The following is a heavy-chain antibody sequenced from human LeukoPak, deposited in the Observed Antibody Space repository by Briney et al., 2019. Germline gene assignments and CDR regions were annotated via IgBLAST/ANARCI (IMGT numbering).Heavy chain of an antibody. D-gene: IGHD3-10*01. V-gene: IGHV3-64D*06. CDR3: VKEPYLGEFPPLDY. Sequence: GGSLRLSYSASGFTFSSYAMHWVRQAPGKGLEYVSAISSNGGSTYYADSVKGRFAISRDNSKNTLYLQMNSLRAEDTAVYYCVKEPYLGEFPPLDYWGQGTLVTVSS. CDR1: GFTFSSYA. J-gene: IGHJ4*02. CDR2: ISSNGGST.